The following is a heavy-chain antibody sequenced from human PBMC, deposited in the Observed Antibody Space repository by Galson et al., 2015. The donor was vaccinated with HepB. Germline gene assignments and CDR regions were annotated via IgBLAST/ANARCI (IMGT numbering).Heavy chain of an antibody. CDR1: GYTFTSYG. CDR2: ISAYNGNT. Sequence: SVKVSCKASGYTFTSYGISWVRQAPGQGLEWMGWISAYNGNTNYAQKLQGRVTMTTDTSTSTAYMELRSLRSDDTAVYYCARDHRGGITIFGVAHPWYMDVWGKGTTVTVSS. V-gene: IGHV1-18*01. D-gene: IGHD3-3*01. J-gene: IGHJ6*03. CDR3: ARDHRGGITIFGVAHPWYMDV.